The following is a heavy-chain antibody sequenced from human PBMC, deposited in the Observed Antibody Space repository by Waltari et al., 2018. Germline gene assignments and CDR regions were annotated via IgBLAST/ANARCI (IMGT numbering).Heavy chain of an antibody. V-gene: IGHV4-38-2*01. CDR3: ARHLIAAAGFDY. CDR1: GYSISSGYY. D-gene: IGHD6-13*01. J-gene: IGHJ4*02. Sequence: QVQLQESGPGLVKPSATLSLTCAVSGYSISSGYYWGWIRQPPGKGLEWIGSIYHSGSTYYNPSLKSQVTISVDTSKNQFSLNLSSVTAADTAVYYCARHLIAAAGFDYWGQGTLVTVSS. CDR2: IYHSGST.